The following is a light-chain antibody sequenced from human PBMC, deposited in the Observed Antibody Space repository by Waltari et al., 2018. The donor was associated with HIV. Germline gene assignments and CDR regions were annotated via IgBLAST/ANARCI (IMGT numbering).Light chain of an antibody. Sequence: SSELTQDPAVSVALGQTVTITCRGDCLRRYSANWYQQKPGQAPFVIMYRKDTRPSGLPTRFACVNTGNPGSLTVTGDEAKDQPHYYGDSRHNSDKHHVFGTGTKLTV. CDR3: DSRHNSDKHHV. J-gene: IGLJ1*01. CDR2: RKD. CDR1: CLRRYS. V-gene: IGLV3-19*01.